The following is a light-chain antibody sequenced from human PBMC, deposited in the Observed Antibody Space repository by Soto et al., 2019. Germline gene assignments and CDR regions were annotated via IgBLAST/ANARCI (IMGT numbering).Light chain of an antibody. CDR3: HQYDSSPVT. V-gene: IGKV3-20*01. J-gene: IGKJ1*01. Sequence: EIVLTQSPGTLSLSPGERATLSCRASQSVSSSYLAWYQQKPGQAPRLLIYGASSRATGIPDRFSGSGSGNDFTVNISGLEPEDFAVYYCHQYDSSPVTFGQGTKVEIK. CDR1: QSVSSSY. CDR2: GAS.